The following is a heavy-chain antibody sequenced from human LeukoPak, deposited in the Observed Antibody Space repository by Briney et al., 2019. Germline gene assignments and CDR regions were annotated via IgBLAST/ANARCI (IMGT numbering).Heavy chain of an antibody. Sequence: SETLSLACTVSGGSISNYYWVWIRQPPGKGLEWIGYIHSSGRTNYNPSLKSRVIISVDTSNNQFSLKLSSVTAADTAVYYCARSGSYLDYWGQGALVTVSS. J-gene: IGHJ4*02. CDR3: ARSGSYLDY. D-gene: IGHD1-26*01. V-gene: IGHV4-59*08. CDR2: IHSSGRT. CDR1: GGSISNYY.